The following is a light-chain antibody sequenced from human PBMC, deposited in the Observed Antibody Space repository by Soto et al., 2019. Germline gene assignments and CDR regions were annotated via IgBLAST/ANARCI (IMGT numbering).Light chain of an antibody. V-gene: IGKV1-39*01. Sequence: DIQMTMSPSSLSASVGDRVTITCRASQSISSYLNWYQQKPGKAPKLLIYAASSLQSGVPSRFSGSGSWTDFTLTISSLQLEYFATYYCQQSYNTPPPFGQGTMVDVK. CDR3: QQSYNTPPP. J-gene: IGKJ1*01. CDR1: QSISSY. CDR2: AAS.